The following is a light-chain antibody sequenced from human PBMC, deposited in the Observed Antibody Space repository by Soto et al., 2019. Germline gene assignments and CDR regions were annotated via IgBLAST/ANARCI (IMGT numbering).Light chain of an antibody. J-gene: IGKJ2*01. V-gene: IGKV3-11*01. CDR1: QSVSSS. Sequence: EIVLTQSPATLSLSPGERATLSCRASQSVSSSLGWYQQIPFQAPRLLIYDASNRATGIPARFSRSGSGTDFTLTTSSLEPGDFAVYYCQQRSNWPRTFGQGTKLEIK. CDR2: DAS. CDR3: QQRSNWPRT.